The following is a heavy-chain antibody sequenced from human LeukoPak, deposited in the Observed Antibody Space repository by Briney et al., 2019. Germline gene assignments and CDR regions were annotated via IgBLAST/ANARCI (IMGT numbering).Heavy chain of an antibody. D-gene: IGHD5-18*01. CDR3: AKERGYSYGYMDY. Sequence: GGSLRLSCAASGFTFNNYAMSWVRQAPGKGLEWVSSISGSVGTIYYADSVKGRFTISRDNSKNALYLQMNNLRAEDSAVYYCAKERGYSYGYMDYWGQGILVTVSS. CDR1: GFTFNNYA. J-gene: IGHJ4*02. CDR2: ISGSVGTI. V-gene: IGHV3-23*01.